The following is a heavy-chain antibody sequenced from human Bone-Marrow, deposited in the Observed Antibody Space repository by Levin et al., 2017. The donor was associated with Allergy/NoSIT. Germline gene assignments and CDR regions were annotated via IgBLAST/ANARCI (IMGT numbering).Heavy chain of an antibody. CDR3: AREGPSITDARTFLHNWFDP. D-gene: IGHD6-6*01. CDR2: INPNTGGT. J-gene: IGHJ5*02. Sequence: GESLKISCKASGYIFNAYYLHWVRQAPGQGLEWMGWINPNTGGTNLARKFKGRVTLTRDTSSSTVYMEFRRVTSEDTAVYYCAREGPSITDARTFLHNWFDPWGQGTLVIVSS. CDR1: GYIFNAYY. V-gene: IGHV1-2*02.